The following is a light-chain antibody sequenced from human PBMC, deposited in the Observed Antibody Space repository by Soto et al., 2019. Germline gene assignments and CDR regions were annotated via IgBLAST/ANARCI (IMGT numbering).Light chain of an antibody. CDR2: VAS. Sequence: DIQMTPSPSSVSASVGDRIIITCRASQYINNWLDWYQQRPGEAPKLLIFVASRLHGDVPSRFSGSGSGADFTLTINNLQPEDFATYYCQQADSFPLTFGGGTKVEVK. CDR3: QQADSFPLT. V-gene: IGKV1D-12*01. J-gene: IGKJ4*01. CDR1: QYINNW.